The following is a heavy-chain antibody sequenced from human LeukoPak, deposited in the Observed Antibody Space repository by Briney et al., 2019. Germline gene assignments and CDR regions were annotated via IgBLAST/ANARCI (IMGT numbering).Heavy chain of an antibody. D-gene: IGHD3-10*01. V-gene: IGHV3-53*01. CDR2: IYSGGST. J-gene: IGHJ4*02. Sequence: GGSLGLSCAASGFTFSSYGMHWVRQAPGKGLEWVSVIYSGGSTYYADSVKGRFTISRDKSKNKLYLQMNSLRAEDTAVYYCARDSLWFGERWGQGTLVTVSS. CDR3: ARDSLWFGER. CDR1: GFTFSSYG.